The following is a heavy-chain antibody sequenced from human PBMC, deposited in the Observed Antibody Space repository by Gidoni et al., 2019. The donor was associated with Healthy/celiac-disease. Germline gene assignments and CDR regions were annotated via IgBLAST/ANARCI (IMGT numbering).Heavy chain of an antibody. Sequence: EVQLVESGGGVVRPGGSLRLSCAASGLTFDDYGRIWVRQVPGKGRVWFVGINWNGGIAGYADSVKCLFTISRDNAKNSLYLQMNSLRAEDTALYYCAREGTTVTTGGRYYYYGMDVWGQGTTVTVSS. CDR3: AREGTTVTTGGRYYYYGMDV. CDR2: INWNGGIA. CDR1: GLTFDDYG. J-gene: IGHJ6*02. V-gene: IGHV3-20*04. D-gene: IGHD4-17*01.